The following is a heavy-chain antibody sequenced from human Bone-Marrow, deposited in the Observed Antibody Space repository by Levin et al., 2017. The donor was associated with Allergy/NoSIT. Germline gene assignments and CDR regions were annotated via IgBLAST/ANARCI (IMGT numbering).Heavy chain of an antibody. V-gene: IGHV4-31*03. CDR3: ARERNRSSVEGLDS. J-gene: IGHJ4*02. CDR1: GDSISSRGYY. D-gene: IGHD2-2*01. CDR2: IYYTGNT. Sequence: SETLSLTCTVSGDSISSRGYYWSWIRQHPGKGLEWIGYIYYTGNTYYNPSLKSRLTISMDTSKNQFSLKLSSVTAADTAVYYCARERNRSSVEGLDSWGQGTLVTVSS.